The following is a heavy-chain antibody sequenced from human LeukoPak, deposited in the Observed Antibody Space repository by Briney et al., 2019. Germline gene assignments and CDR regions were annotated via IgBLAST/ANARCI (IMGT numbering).Heavy chain of an antibody. Sequence: PGRSLRLSCAASGFTFGRYGMHWVRQAPGKGLEWVALISYDGTNQYYADSVKGRLTISRDNSKNTLYLQMNSLRPEDTAVYYCAKDRQQPLRYYYYAMDVWGQGTTVTVSS. CDR1: GFTFGRYG. CDR3: AKDRQQPLRYYYYAMDV. D-gene: IGHD6-25*01. J-gene: IGHJ6*02. V-gene: IGHV3-30*18. CDR2: ISYDGTNQ.